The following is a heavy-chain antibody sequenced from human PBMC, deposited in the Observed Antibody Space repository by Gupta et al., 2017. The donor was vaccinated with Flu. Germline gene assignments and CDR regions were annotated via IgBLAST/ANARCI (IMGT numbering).Heavy chain of an antibody. V-gene: IGHV3-74*01. Sequence: TGKGLVWVSRINSDGSSTSYADSVKGRFTISRDNAKNTLYLQMNSLRAEDTAVYYCSAQDWTWRNYFDYWGQGTLVTVSS. J-gene: IGHJ4*02. CDR3: SAQDWTWRNYFDY. D-gene: IGHD3/OR15-3a*01. CDR2: INSDGSST.